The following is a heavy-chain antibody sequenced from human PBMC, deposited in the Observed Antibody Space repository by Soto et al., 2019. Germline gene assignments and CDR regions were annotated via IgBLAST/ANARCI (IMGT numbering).Heavy chain of an antibody. CDR3: ARETYYYDSSGYYDAFDI. Sequence: QLQLQESGSGLVKPSQTLSLTCAVSGGSISSGGYSWSWIRQPPGKGLEGIGYIYHRGSTYYNPYLKSRVTISVDRSKNQVSRELGSVSAADTAVYFCARETYYYDSSGYYDAFDIWGQGTMVTVSS. D-gene: IGHD3-22*01. CDR2: IYHRGST. V-gene: IGHV4-30-2*01. CDR1: GGSISSGGYS. J-gene: IGHJ3*02.